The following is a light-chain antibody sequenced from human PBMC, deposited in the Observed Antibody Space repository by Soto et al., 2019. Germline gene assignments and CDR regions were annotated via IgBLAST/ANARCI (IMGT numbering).Light chain of an antibody. CDR3: SSYADSDTLYV. J-gene: IGLJ1*01. CDR1: SSDVGAYNY. V-gene: IGLV2-14*01. Sequence: QSALTQPASVSGSPGQSITISCTGTSSDVGAYNYVSWYQQHPGKAPKLLIFEVSSRPSGVSNLFSGSKSGSTASLTISGLQAEDEADYYCSSYADSDTLYVFGTGTKVTVL. CDR2: EVS.